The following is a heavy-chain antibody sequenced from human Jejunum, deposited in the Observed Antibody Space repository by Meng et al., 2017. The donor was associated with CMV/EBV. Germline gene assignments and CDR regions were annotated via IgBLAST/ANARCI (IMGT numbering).Heavy chain of an antibody. CDR2: ISYKGDNK. Sequence: QEQVLEAGGGVVQAGGFLRLSCTPSGFTFSDYGMHWIRQAQGKGLEWVAFISYKGDNKYYADSVRGRFTISRDNSKNTLDLQMNSLRTEDTAVYYCTKDQVLLWGQGTLVTVSS. CDR3: TKDQVLL. J-gene: IGHJ4*02. CDR1: GFTFSDYG. D-gene: IGHD3-10*01. V-gene: IGHV3-30*02.